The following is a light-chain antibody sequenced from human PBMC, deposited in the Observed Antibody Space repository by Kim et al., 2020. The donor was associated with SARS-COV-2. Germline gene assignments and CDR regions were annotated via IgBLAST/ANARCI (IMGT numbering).Light chain of an antibody. CDR1: NLGNKY. CDR3: QSWDISIYWV. V-gene: IGLV3-1*01. J-gene: IGLJ3*02. Sequence: SVSQGQTASITGTGANLGNKYVFWHQQKPGQSPVLLIYKDTKRPSVIPERFSASNAGSTATMTISGTQAVDEAAYYCQSWDISIYWVFGGGTQLTVL. CDR2: KDT.